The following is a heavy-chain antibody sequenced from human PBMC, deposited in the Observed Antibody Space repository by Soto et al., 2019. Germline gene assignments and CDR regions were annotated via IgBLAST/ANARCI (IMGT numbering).Heavy chain of an antibody. CDR3: ARVSATGTRRFDP. V-gene: IGHV4-31*01. D-gene: IGHD6-13*01. CDR2: ISHRAGA. CDR1: GGSISSGTYY. J-gene: IGHJ5*02. Sequence: SETLSLTCTVSGGSISSGTYYWGWIRKHPGKGPEWIGYISHRAGAYDTPTFKILGSLSVDPSECQWSLNVTSLTAADTAVYYCARVSATGTRRFDPWGPGTLVTVSS.